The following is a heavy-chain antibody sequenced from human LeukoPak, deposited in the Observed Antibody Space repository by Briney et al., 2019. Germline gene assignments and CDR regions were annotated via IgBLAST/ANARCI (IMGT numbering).Heavy chain of an antibody. CDR1: GFTFDDYA. CDR2: ISGDGGST. CDR3: AKDIRDIVVVVAVYGMDV. V-gene: IGHV3-43*02. D-gene: IGHD2-15*01. Sequence: GGSLRLSCAASGFTFDDYAMHWVRQAPGKGLEWVSLISGDGGSTYYADSVKGRFTISRDNSKNSLYLQMNSLRTEDTALYYCAKDIRDIVVVVAVYGMDVWGQGTTVTVSS. J-gene: IGHJ6*02.